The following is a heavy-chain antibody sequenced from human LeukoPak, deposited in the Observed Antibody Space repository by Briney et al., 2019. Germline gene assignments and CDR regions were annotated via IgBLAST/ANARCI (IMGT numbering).Heavy chain of an antibody. CDR2: INSDGSST. J-gene: IGHJ6*03. CDR3: ARPPYYYGSGSYYFHYYYYMDV. Sequence: GGSLRLSCAASGFTFSSYWMHWVRQAPGKGLVWVSRINSDGSSTNYADSVKGRFTISRDNAKNTLYLQMNSLRAEDTAVYYCARPPYYYGSGSYYFHYYYYMDVWGKGTTVTVSS. D-gene: IGHD3-10*01. V-gene: IGHV3-74*01. CDR1: GFTFSSYW.